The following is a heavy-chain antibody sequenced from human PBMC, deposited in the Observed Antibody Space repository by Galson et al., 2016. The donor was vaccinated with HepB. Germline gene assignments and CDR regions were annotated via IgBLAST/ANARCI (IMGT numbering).Heavy chain of an antibody. V-gene: IGHV6-1*01. CDR3: AGRVAQGDYYAMDV. CDR2: TKYRSKWWH. D-gene: IGHD3-16*01. CDR1: GDSVSSNTAT. J-gene: IGHJ6*02. Sequence: CAISGDSVSSNTATWNWVRQSPSRGLEWLGRTKYRSKWWHDYAESLKSRIMITPDTSKNQISLQLNSVTPEDTAVYYCAGRVAQGDYYAMDVWGQGTTVTVSS.